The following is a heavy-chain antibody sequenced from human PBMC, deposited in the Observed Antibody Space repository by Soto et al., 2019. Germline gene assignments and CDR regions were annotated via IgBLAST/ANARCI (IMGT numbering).Heavy chain of an antibody. CDR3: TRDPRNYYDSIGSANWFDP. V-gene: IGHV3-73*01. CDR2: IRSKTNSYAT. J-gene: IGHJ5*02. D-gene: IGHD3-22*01. Sequence: GGSLRLSCAASGFTFSGSAMHWVRQASGKGLEWVGRIRSKTNSYATAYAASVKGRFTISRDDSKDTAYLQMDSLKTEDTAVYYCTRDPRNYYDSIGSANWFDPWGQGTLVTVSS. CDR1: GFTFSGSA.